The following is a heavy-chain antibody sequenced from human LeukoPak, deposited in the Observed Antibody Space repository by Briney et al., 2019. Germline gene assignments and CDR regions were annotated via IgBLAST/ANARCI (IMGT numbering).Heavy chain of an antibody. V-gene: IGHV1-2*02. D-gene: IGHD3-10*01. CDR3: AVFYYGSGSYYNSFDY. J-gene: IGHJ4*02. CDR2: INPNSGGT. CDR1: GYTFTHYY. Sequence: ASVKVSCKASGYTFTHYYMHWVRQAPGQGLEWMGWINPNSGGTNYAQKFQGRVTMTRDTSISTAYMELSRLRSDDTAVYYCAVFYYGSGSYYNSFDYWGQGTLVTVSS.